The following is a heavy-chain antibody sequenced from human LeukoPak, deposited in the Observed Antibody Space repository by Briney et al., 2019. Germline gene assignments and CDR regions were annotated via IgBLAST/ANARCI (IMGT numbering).Heavy chain of an antibody. J-gene: IGHJ5*02. V-gene: IGHV1-2*02. Sequence: ASVKVSCKASGYTFTGYYMHWVRQAPGQGLEWMGWINPNNGGTNYAQKFQGRVTMTRDTSISTAYMELSRLRSDDTAVYYCARSLRFLEWLLHPWGQGTLVTVSS. CDR3: ARSLRFLEWLLHP. CDR1: GYTFTGYY. D-gene: IGHD3-3*01. CDR2: INPNNGGT.